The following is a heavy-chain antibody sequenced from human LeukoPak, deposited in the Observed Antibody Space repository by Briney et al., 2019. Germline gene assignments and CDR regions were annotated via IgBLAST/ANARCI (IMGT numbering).Heavy chain of an antibody. Sequence: PGGSLRLSCAASGFTFSRYVMSWVRQAPGKGLEWVSAISSSGGNTYYADFVEGRFTISRDNSKNTLYLQMNGLRAEDTAVYYCASSYGDYYYFDYWGQGTLVTVSS. D-gene: IGHD4-17*01. CDR1: GFTFSRYV. V-gene: IGHV3-23*01. J-gene: IGHJ4*02. CDR3: ASSYGDYYYFDY. CDR2: ISSSGGNT.